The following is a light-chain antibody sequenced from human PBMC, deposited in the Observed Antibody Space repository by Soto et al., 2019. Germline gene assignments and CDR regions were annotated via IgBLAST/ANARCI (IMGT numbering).Light chain of an antibody. V-gene: IGLV1-51*01. CDR3: GTWDNSLSAGV. Sequence: QSVLTQPPSVSAAPGQKVTISCSGSSSNIGNNYVSWYQQLPGTAPKLLIYDNNKRPSGIPDRFSGSKSGTSGTLGITGRQTGDEADYYCGTWDNSLSAGVFGGGTKLTVL. CDR1: SSNIGNNY. CDR2: DNN. J-gene: IGLJ3*02.